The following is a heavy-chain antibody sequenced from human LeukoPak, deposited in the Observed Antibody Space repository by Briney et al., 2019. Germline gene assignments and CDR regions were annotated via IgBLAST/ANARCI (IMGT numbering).Heavy chain of an antibody. D-gene: IGHD1-26*01. Sequence: PGGSLRLSCAASGFTASSNYMSWVRQAPGKGLEWVSVIYSGGSTYYADSVKGRFTISRDNSKNTLYLQMNSLRAEDTAVYYCARGGSRELYFDYWGQGTLVTVSS. CDR3: ARGGSRELYFDY. V-gene: IGHV3-53*01. J-gene: IGHJ4*02. CDR2: IYSGGST. CDR1: GFTASSNY.